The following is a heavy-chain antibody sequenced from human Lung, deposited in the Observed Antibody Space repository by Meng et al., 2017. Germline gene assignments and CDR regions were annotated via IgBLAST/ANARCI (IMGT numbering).Heavy chain of an antibody. V-gene: IGHV4-34*01. CDR1: GGSFSDYY. D-gene: IGHD4-11*01. Sequence: QVQLQHGVAGLLKPSETLSLTCVVSGGSFSDYYWSWIRQPPGKGLEWIGEINHSGSTNYNPSLESRATISVDTSQNNLSLKLSSVTAADSAVYYCARGPTTMAHDFDYWGQGTLVTVSS. J-gene: IGHJ4*02. CDR2: INHSGST. CDR3: ARGPTTMAHDFDY.